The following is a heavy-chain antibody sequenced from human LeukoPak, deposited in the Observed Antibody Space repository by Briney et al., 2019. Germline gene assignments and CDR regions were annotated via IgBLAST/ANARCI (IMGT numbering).Heavy chain of an antibody. Sequence: GGSLRLSCAASGFSFNSYDMHWVRQAPGKGLEWVAVISYDGKKSYYADSVKGRFTISRDNSKNTVYLQMDSLRGEDTAVYYCAREPGTDYRKYYFDYWGQGTLVTVSS. CDR3: AREPGTDYRKYYFDY. V-gene: IGHV3-30*14. J-gene: IGHJ4*02. CDR1: GFSFNSYD. D-gene: IGHD3/OR15-3a*01. CDR2: ISYDGKKS.